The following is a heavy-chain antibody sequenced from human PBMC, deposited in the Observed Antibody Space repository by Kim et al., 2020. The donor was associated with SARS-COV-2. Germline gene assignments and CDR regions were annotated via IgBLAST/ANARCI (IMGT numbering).Heavy chain of an antibody. Sequence: ATSWRGRLTISRDTAKHSLYLKMNSVRAEDTAVYYCVREDRSGNYYGLDVWGQGTTVTVSS. J-gene: IGHJ6*02. V-gene: IGHV3-21*01. CDR3: VREDRSGNYYGLDV.